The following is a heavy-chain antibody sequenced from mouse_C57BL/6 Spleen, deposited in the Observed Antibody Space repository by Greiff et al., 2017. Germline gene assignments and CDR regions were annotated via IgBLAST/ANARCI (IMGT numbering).Heavy chain of an antibody. J-gene: IGHJ3*01. Sequence: QVQLQQPGAELVKPGASVKLSCKASGYTFTSYWMQWVKQRPGQGLEWIGEIDPSDSYTNYNQKFKGKATLTVDTSSSTAYMQLSSLTSEDSAVYYCARGGDYDGAAWFAYWGQGTLVTVSA. V-gene: IGHV1-50*01. CDR3: ARGGDYDGAAWFAY. CDR2: IDPSDSYT. CDR1: GYTFTSYW. D-gene: IGHD2-4*01.